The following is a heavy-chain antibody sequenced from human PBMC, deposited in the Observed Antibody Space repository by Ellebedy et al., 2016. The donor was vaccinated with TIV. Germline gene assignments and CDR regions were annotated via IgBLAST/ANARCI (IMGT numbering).Heavy chain of an antibody. D-gene: IGHD3-9*01. V-gene: IGHV4-59*08. J-gene: IGHJ6*02. CDR3: ARGPLRYFDWVYYYHGMDV. CDR1: GGSMSGYY. Sequence: MPSETLSLTCNVSGGSMSGYYWTWIRQPPGKGLEWIGYMHSSGNTAHNPSLKSRVTISLDTSKDQFSLRLSSVTAADTAVYYCARGPLRYFDWVYYYHGMDVWGQGTTVTVSS. CDR2: MHSSGNT.